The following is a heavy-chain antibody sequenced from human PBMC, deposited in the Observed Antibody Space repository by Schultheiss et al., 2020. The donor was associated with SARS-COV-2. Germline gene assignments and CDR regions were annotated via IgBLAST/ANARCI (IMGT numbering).Heavy chain of an antibody. Sequence: ASVKVSCKASGYTFTSYAMHWVRQAPGQRLEWMGSINAGNGNTKYSQKFQGRVTITRDTSASTAYMELSSLRSEDTAVYYCARGGGCSSTSCYFGYWGQGTLVTVSS. CDR3: ARGGGCSSTSCYFGY. J-gene: IGHJ4*02. V-gene: IGHV1-3*01. D-gene: IGHD2-2*01. CDR1: GYTFTSYA. CDR2: INAGNGNT.